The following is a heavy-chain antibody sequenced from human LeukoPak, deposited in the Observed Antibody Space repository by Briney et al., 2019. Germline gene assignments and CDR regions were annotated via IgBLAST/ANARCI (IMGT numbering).Heavy chain of an antibody. CDR1: GYTFTGYY. V-gene: IGHV1-2*06. D-gene: IGHD3-3*01. CDR3: ARVEYDFWSGYPYYYYYGMDV. CDR2: INPNSGGT. Sequence: APVKVSCKASGYTFTGYYMHWVRQAPGQGLEWMGRINPNSGGTNYAQKFQGRVTMTRDTSISTAYMELSRLRSDDTAVYYCARVEYDFWSGYPYYYYYGMDVWGQGTTVTVSS. J-gene: IGHJ6*02.